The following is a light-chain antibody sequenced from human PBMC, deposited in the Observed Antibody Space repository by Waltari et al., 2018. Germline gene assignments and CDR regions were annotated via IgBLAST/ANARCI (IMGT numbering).Light chain of an antibody. Sequence: EIVLTQSPGTPSFSPGGRATLSSRARHSVSSSYLSWYQQKHGQAPRILIYGASSRATGITARLCRSGSGTDFTLTISSLEAEDVAVSYCRQYGRSSVTFGQGTKVEIK. CDR2: GAS. CDR1: HSVSSSY. CDR3: RQYGRSSVT. V-gene: IGKV3-20*01. J-gene: IGKJ1*01.